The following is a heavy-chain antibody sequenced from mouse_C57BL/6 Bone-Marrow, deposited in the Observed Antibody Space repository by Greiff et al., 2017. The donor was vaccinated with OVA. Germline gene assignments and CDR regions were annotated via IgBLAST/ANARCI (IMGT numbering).Heavy chain of an antibody. CDR1: GYTFTSYG. CDR3: ARELITTVVFDY. V-gene: IGHV1-81*01. J-gene: IGHJ2*01. CDR2: IYPRSGNT. Sequence: VQLQQSGAELARPGASVKLSCKASGYTFTSYGISWVKQRTGQGLEWIGEIYPRSGNTYYNEQFKGKATLTADKSSSTAYMELRSLTSEDSAVYFCARELITTVVFDYWGQGTTLTVSS. D-gene: IGHD1-1*01.